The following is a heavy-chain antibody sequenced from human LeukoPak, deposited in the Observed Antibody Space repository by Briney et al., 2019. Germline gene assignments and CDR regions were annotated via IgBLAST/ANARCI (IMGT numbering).Heavy chain of an antibody. CDR2: IYGDGST. Sequence: GGSLRLSCAASGFIVSNNYMSWVRQAPGKGLEWVSLIYGDGSTYYADSVKGRFTISRDNSKNTLYLQMNSLRAEYTALYYCAREPYGSGDVWGQGTTVTVSS. CDR1: GFIVSNNY. J-gene: IGHJ6*02. V-gene: IGHV3-66*01. CDR3: AREPYGSGDV. D-gene: IGHD3-10*01.